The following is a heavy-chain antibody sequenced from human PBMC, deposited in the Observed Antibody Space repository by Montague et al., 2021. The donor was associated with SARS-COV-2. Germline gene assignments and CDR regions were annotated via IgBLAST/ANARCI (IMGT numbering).Heavy chain of an antibody. J-gene: IGHJ4*02. CDR3: ARAVPGYYYDSSGYPDYLDY. Sequence: SLRLSCAASGFSVISNYMSWVRQAPGKGLEWVSLIYTIGTTYYADSVKGRFTISRDNSKNTLYLQMNSLRAEDTAVYYCARAVPGYYYDSSGYPDYLDYWGQGTLVTVSS. V-gene: IGHV3-53*01. CDR1: GFSVISNY. CDR2: IYTIGTT. D-gene: IGHD3-22*01.